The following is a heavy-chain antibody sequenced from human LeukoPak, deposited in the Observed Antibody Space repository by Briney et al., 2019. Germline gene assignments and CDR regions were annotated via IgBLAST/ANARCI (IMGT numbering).Heavy chain of an antibody. V-gene: IGHV1-18*01. CDR2: ISAYNGNT. CDR1: GYTFTSYG. D-gene: IGHD3-10*01. Sequence: GASVKVSCKASGYTFTSYGISWVRQAPGQGLEWMGWISAYNGNTNYAQKLQGRVTMTTDTSTSTAYMELRSLRSDDTAVYYCGTLLYGSGSYPTRDDAFDIWGQGTMVTVSS. CDR3: GTLLYGSGSYPTRDDAFDI. J-gene: IGHJ3*02.